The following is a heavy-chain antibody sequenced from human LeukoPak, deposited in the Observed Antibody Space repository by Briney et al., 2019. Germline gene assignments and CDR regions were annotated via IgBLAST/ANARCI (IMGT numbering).Heavy chain of an antibody. CDR3: ARDAYDILTGSSDF. J-gene: IGHJ4*02. CDR1: GYTFTVYY. D-gene: IGHD3-9*01. Sequence: ASVKVSCKASGYTFTVYYMHWVRQAPGQGLEWMGWINPNSGGTNYAQKFQGRVTMTRDTSISTAYMELSRLRSDDTAVYYCARDAYDILTGSSDFWGQGTPVTVSS. V-gene: IGHV1-2*02. CDR2: INPNSGGT.